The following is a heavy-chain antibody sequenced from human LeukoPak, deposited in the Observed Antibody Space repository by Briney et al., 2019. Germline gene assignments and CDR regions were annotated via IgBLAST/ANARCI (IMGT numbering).Heavy chain of an antibody. CDR2: IYGSRGT. J-gene: IGHJ5*02. V-gene: IGHV4-4*07. CDR3: ARAQAGTFSRFDP. Sequence: SETLSLTCSVSGGSISSYYWSWIRQPAEKGLEWIGRIYGSRGTNYNPSLKSRVTMSVDTSESQLSLKLSSLTAADTAVYYCARAQAGTFSRFDPWGQGTLVTVSS. CDR1: GGSISSYY. D-gene: IGHD1-1*01.